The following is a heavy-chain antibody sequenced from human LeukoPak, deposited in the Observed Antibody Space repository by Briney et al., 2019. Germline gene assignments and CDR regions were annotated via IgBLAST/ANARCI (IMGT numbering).Heavy chain of an antibody. CDR2: INPSGGST. CDR1: GYTFTSYY. D-gene: IGHD3-22*01. J-gene: IGHJ4*02. V-gene: IGHV1-46*01. Sequence: ASVKVSCKASGYTFTSYYMHWVRQAPGQGLEWMGIINPSGGSTSYAQKFQGRVTMTRDTSTSTVYMELSSLRSEDTAVCYCARVTYYYDSSGYYLFDYWGQGTLVTVSS. CDR3: ARVTYYYDSSGYYLFDY.